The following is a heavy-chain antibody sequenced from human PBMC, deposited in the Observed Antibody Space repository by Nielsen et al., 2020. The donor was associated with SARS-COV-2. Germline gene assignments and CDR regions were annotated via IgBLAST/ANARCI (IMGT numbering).Heavy chain of an antibody. J-gene: IGHJ5*02. V-gene: IGHV4-39*01. D-gene: IGHD6-19*01. CDR2: IYYSGST. CDR3: AIPYSGWPYNWFDP. CDR1: GGSISSSSYY. Sequence: SETLSLTCTVSGGSISSSSYYWGWIRQPPGKGLEWIGSIYYSGSTYYNPSLKSRVTISVDTSKNQFSLKLSSVTAADTAVYYCAIPYSGWPYNWFDPWGQGTLVTVSS.